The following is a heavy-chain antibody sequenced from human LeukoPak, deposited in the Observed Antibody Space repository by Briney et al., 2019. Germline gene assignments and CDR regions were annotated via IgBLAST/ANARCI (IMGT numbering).Heavy chain of an antibody. CDR2: IFSRSESI. J-gene: IGHJ4*02. Sequence: PGGSLRLSCAASGFTFGAYTINWVRQAPGKGLEWVSCIFSRSESILYADSVKGRFTISRDNALNSLYLQMNSLRAEDTAIYYCARSIPYGTTWYGRSDYWGQGTLVTVSS. CDR1: GFTFGAYT. CDR3: ARSIPYGTTWYGRSDY. D-gene: IGHD6-13*01. V-gene: IGHV3-21*04.